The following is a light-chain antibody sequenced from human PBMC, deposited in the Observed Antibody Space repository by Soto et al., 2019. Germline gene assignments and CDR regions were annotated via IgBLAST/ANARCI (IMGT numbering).Light chain of an antibody. CDR1: QGITND. CDR3: LQHHSFPWT. J-gene: IGKJ1*01. V-gene: IGKV1-17*01. Sequence: DIQMTQSPSSLSASVGDRVTITCRASQGITNDLGWYQQKPGKAPKRLIYASYTLESGVPSRFSGSGSGTEFPLTISSLQPEDFAAYSCLQHHSFPWTFGQGTKVEI. CDR2: ASY.